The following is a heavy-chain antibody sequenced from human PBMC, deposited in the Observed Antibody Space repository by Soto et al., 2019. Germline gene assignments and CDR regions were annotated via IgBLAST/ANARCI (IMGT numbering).Heavy chain of an antibody. V-gene: IGHV1-18*01. Sequence: GTSVKGTCKASCYTFNSYGISWVRQAPGQGLEWMGWISAYNGNTNYAQKLQGRVTMTTDTSTSTAYMELRSLRSDDTAVYYCARDYSGYDSSAFDIWGQGTMVTVSS. CDR1: CYTFNSYG. D-gene: IGHD5-12*01. CDR2: ISAYNGNT. J-gene: IGHJ3*02. CDR3: ARDYSGYDSSAFDI.